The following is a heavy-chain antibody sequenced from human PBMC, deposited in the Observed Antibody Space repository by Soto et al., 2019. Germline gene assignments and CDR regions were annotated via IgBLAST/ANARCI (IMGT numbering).Heavy chain of an antibody. CDR2: IYSGGST. CDR1: GFTVSSNY. J-gene: IGHJ6*03. CDR3: ERVDRGFGEFAYYYYYYMDV. V-gene: IGHV3-53*04. D-gene: IGHD3-10*01. Sequence: EVQLVESGGGLVQPGGSLRLSCAASGFTVSSNYMSWVRQAQGKGLEWVSVIYSGGSTYYADSVKGRFTISRHNSKNTLYLQMNSLRAEDTAVYYCERVDRGFGEFAYYYYYYMDVWGKWTTVTVSS.